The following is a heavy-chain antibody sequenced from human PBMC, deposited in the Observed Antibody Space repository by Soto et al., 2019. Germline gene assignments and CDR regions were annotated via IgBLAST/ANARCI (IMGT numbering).Heavy chain of an antibody. D-gene: IGHD4-17*01. CDR2: IIGSGGAT. CDR1: DFTFSVYV. Sequence: EVALLASGGAKVQPGGSLRLSCEAFDFTFSVYVMTWVRQAPGKGLEWVSSIIGSGGATYYADSVQGRFTISRDNSKDTLYLQMNSLKAEDTAVYFCAKHNYGDYHVDHWGQGTLVTVSS. V-gene: IGHV3-23*01. J-gene: IGHJ4*02. CDR3: AKHNYGDYHVDH.